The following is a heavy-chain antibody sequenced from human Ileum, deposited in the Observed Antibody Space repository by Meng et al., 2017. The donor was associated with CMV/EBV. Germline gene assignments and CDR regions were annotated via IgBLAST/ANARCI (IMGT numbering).Heavy chain of an antibody. J-gene: IGHJ5*02. D-gene: IGHD3-10*01. CDR2: IDTSSSSR. CDR3: ATAGRFSNSVFGVDP. Sequence: SGFRLRSYTTNWVRQAPGKGLEWVSSIDTSSSSRSYADSVKGRFIISRDNAKNLLYLQMDSLRVEDTAVYYCATAGRFSNSVFGVDPWGQGTLVTVSS. V-gene: IGHV3-21*01. CDR1: GFRLRSYT.